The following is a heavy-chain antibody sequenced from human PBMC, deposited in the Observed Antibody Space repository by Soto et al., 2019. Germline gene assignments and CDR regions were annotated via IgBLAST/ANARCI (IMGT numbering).Heavy chain of an antibody. J-gene: IGHJ2*01. CDR1: GVTFKDYG. D-gene: IGHD3-16*01. V-gene: IGHV3-30*03. CDR2: ISYDGKQT. Sequence: QVQLVGSGGGVAQPGRSLRLSCGAPGVTFKDYGMHWVRQAPGKGLEWVAVISYDGKQTYYADSVKGRFTISKDKSKRTLFLQMNSLRVDDTAVYYCARDGWGSNWYFDLWGRGTLVTVSS. CDR3: ARDGWGSNWYFDL.